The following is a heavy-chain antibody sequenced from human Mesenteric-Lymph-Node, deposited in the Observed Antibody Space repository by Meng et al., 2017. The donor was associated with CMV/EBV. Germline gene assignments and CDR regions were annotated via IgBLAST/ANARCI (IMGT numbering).Heavy chain of an antibody. J-gene: IGHJ4*02. CDR2: INHSGST. CDR3: ARAKSYYYDSSGYYYLDY. D-gene: IGHD3-22*01. V-gene: IGHV4-34*01. Sequence: SETLSLTCAVYGGSFSGYYWSWIRQPPGKGLEWIGEINHSGSTNYNPSLKSRVTISVDTSKNQFSLKLSSVTAADTAVYYCARAKSYYYDSSGYYYLDYWGRGTLVTVSS. CDR1: GGSFSGYY.